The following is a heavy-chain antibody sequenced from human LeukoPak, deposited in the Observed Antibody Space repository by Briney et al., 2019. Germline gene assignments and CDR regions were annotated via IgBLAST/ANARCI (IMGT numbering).Heavy chain of an antibody. V-gene: IGHV3-74*01. Sequence: GESLRLSCAASGFTFRSYWMHWVRQAPGKGLVWVSHIHSDGSSTSYADSVQGRFTISRDNAKNTLYLQMNSLRAEDTAVYYCARHNYGYDYWGQGTLVTVSS. J-gene: IGHJ4*02. D-gene: IGHD3-10*01. CDR2: IHSDGSST. CDR3: ARHNYGYDY. CDR1: GFTFRSYW.